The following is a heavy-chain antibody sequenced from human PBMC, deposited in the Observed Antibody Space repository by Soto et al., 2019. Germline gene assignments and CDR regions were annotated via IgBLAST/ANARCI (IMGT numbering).Heavy chain of an antibody. D-gene: IGHD4-17*01. V-gene: IGHV6-1*01. CDR1: GDSVSSNRAA. CDR2: TYYRSRWYS. CDR3: ARDMDGDPFDY. Sequence: QVQLQQSGPGLVKPSQTLSLTCAIYGDSVSSNRAAWNRIRQSPSRGLEWLGRTYYRSRWYSDYAVSVKSRLTFNADTSKNQVSLHLNSVTPEDTAVYYGARDMDGDPFDYWGQGTLVTVSS. J-gene: IGHJ4*02.